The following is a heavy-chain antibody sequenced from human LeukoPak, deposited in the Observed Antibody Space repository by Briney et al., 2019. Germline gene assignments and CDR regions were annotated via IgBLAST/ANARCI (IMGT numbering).Heavy chain of an antibody. V-gene: IGHV3-23*01. CDR1: ASTLSSYS. CDR3: AKDQKRRITMIVGVIRYFDY. CDR2: TSGSGDRT. D-gene: IGHD3-22*01. Sequence: PGRSLTLACPASASTLSSYSMSCVRPAPGKWMEWVSATSGSGDRTSYAGSVKGRFTISRDNSKNTLYRKMNSLEAEDKAVYYCAKDQKRRITMIVGVIRYFDYWGQGTLVTVSS. J-gene: IGHJ4*02.